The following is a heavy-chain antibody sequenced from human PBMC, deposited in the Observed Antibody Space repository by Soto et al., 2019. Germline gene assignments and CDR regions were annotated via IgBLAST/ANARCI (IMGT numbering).Heavy chain of an antibody. D-gene: IGHD6-13*01. CDR1: GGTFSSYA. V-gene: IGHV1-69*13. CDR2: IIPIFGTA. Sequence: GAPVKVSCKASGGTFSSYASSWVRQAPGQGLEWMGGIIPIFGTANYAQKFQGRVTITADESTSTAYMELSSLRSEDTAVYYCACRGIAAAGDAFDIWGQGTMVT. CDR3: ACRGIAAAGDAFDI. J-gene: IGHJ3*02.